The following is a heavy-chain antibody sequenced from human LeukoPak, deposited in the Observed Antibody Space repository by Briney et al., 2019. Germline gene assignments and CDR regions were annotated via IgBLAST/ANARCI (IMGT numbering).Heavy chain of an antibody. V-gene: IGHV1-69*06. Sequence: ASVKVSCKASGGAFSSYAISWVRQAPGQGLEWMGGIIPIFGTANYAQKFQGRVTITADKSTSTAYMELSSLRSEDTAVYYCASRVDCTNGVCYMFGAFDIWGQGTMVTVSS. CDR2: IIPIFGTA. J-gene: IGHJ3*02. D-gene: IGHD2-8*01. CDR1: GGAFSSYA. CDR3: ASRVDCTNGVCYMFGAFDI.